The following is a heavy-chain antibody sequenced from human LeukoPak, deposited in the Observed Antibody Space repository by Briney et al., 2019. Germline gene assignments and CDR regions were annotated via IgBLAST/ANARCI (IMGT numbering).Heavy chain of an antibody. J-gene: IGHJ4*02. V-gene: IGHV1-69*05. CDR1: GGTFSSYA. Sequence: ASVKVSCKASGGTFSSYAISLVRQAPGQGLEWMGRIIPIFGTANYAQKFQGRVTITTDESTSTAYMELSSLRSEDTAVYYCARGYYDSSGTAYWGQGTLVTVSS. D-gene: IGHD3-22*01. CDR3: ARGYYDSSGTAY. CDR2: IIPIFGTA.